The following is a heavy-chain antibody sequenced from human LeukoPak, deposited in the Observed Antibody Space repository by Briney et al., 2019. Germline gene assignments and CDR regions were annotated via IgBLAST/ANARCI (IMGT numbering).Heavy chain of an antibody. J-gene: IGHJ4*02. Sequence: PGGSLRLSCVASGFIFRNYWMRWVRQAPGKGLEWVANINHDGGDKNYVDSVKGRFTISRDNAKSSLYLQMSSLRVEDTAVYYCAITGGPTVTAFDLWGQGILVTVSS. V-gene: IGHV3-7*02. CDR1: GFIFRNYW. CDR2: INHDGGDK. D-gene: IGHD4-17*01. CDR3: AITGGPTVTAFDL.